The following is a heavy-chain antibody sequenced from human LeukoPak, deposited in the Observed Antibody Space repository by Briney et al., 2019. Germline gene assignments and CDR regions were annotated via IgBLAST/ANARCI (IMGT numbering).Heavy chain of an antibody. CDR3: AKEGTYTYGASDFDY. CDR2: LSYSGTI. Sequence: PSETLSLTCSVSGGSISSSPYYWGWIRQSPGKGLEWIASLSYSGTINSNPSLKSRVTISVDTSKNQFTLKLSSVTAADTAVYYCAKEGTYTYGASDFDYWGQGTLVTVSS. CDR1: GGSISSSPYY. D-gene: IGHD4/OR15-4a*01. V-gene: IGHV4-39*06. J-gene: IGHJ4*02.